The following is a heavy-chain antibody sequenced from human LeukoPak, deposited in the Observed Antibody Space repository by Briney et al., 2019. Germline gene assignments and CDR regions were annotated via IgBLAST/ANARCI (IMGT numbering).Heavy chain of an antibody. V-gene: IGHV3-66*01. Sequence: GGSLRLSCAASGFTVSSSYMSWVRQAPGKGLEWVSLIYSPGSTYYPDSVKGRFTISRDNSKNTLYLQMNSLRAEDTAVYYCARKTPRFGDYDYWGQGTLVTVSS. CDR3: ARKTPRFGDYDY. D-gene: IGHD2-15*01. J-gene: IGHJ4*02. CDR1: GFTVSSSY. CDR2: IYSPGST.